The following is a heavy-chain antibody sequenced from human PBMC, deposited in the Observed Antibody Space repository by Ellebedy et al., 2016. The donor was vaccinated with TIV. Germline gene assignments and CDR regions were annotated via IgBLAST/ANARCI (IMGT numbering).Heavy chain of an antibody. CDR1: GGSFSGYY. CDR2: INHSGST. CDR3: ARWVAVADTYCDY. Sequence: MPSETLSLTCAVYGGSFSGYYWSWIPQPPGTWLEWIGEINHSGSTNYNPSLKILVTISVDTSKNQFSLKLSSVTAADTAVYYCARWVAVADTYCDYWGQGTLVTVSS. V-gene: IGHV4-34*01. D-gene: IGHD6-19*01. J-gene: IGHJ4*02.